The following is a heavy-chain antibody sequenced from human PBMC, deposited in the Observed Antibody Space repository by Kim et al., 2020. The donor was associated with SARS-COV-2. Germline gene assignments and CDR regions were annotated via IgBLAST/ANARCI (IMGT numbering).Heavy chain of an antibody. V-gene: IGHV5-10-1*01. D-gene: IGHD2-2*01. CDR2: IDPSDSYT. CDR3: ASRSPAAHYYYGMDV. Sequence: GESLKISCKGSGYSFTSYWISWVRQMPGKGLEWMGRIDPSDSYTNYSPSFQGHVTISADKSISTAYLQWSSLKASDTAMYYCASRSPAAHYYYGMDVWGQGTTVTVSS. J-gene: IGHJ6*02. CDR1: GYSFTSYW.